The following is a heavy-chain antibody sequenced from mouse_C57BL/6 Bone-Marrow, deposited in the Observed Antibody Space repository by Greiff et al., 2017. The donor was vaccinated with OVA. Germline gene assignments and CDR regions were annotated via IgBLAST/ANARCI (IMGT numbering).Heavy chain of an antibody. CDR3: ARITTVVAPEFDV. D-gene: IGHD1-1*01. V-gene: IGHV1-78*01. Sequence: VKLQESDAELVKPGASVKISCKVSGYTFTDHTIHWMKQRPEQGLEWIGYIYPRDGSTKYNEKFKGKATLTADKSSSTAYMQLNSLTSEDSAVYFCARITTVVAPEFDVWGTGTTVTVSS. J-gene: IGHJ1*03. CDR1: GYTFTDHT. CDR2: IYPRDGST.